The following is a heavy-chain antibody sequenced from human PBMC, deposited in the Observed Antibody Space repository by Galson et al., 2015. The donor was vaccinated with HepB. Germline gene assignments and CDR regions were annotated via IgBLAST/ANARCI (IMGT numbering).Heavy chain of an antibody. J-gene: IGHJ3*02. Sequence: SLRLSCAASGFTFSSYSMNWVRQAPGKGLEWVSSISGSSSCIYYADSVKGRFTISRDNAKNSLYLQMNSLRAEDTAVYYCARDMGVVYYGSGSYYNGAFDIWGQETMVTVSS. CDR3: ARDMGVVYYGSGSYYNGAFDI. CDR2: ISGSSSCI. V-gene: IGHV3-21*01. CDR1: GFTFSSYS. D-gene: IGHD3-10*01.